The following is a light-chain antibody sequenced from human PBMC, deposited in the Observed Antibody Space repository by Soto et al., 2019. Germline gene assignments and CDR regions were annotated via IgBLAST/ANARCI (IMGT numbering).Light chain of an antibody. CDR1: QSISSY. V-gene: IGKV1-39*01. Sequence: DIQMTQSPSSLSASVGDRVTIPCGASQSISSYLNWYQQKPGKAPKLLIYAAASLQSGDPSRFSGSGAGTDFTLTISILQPEDFATYYCQQSYSTPRTFGQGTKVDIK. CDR2: AAA. J-gene: IGKJ1*01. CDR3: QQSYSTPRT.